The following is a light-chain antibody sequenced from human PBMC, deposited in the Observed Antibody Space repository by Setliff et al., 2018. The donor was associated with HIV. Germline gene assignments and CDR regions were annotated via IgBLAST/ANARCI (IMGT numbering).Light chain of an antibody. V-gene: IGLV1-40*01. Sequence: QSVLTRPPSVSGAPGQRVTISCTGSSSNIGAGYDVHWYQQLPGTAPKLLIYGNSNRPSGVPDRFSGSKSGTSASLAITGLQAEDEADYYCQSYDSSLSGSVFGGGTK. CDR1: SSNIGAGYD. CDR2: GNS. J-gene: IGLJ2*01. CDR3: QSYDSSLSGSV.